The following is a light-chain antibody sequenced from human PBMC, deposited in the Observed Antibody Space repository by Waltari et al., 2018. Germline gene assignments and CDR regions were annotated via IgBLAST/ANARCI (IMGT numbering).Light chain of an antibody. Sequence: QYALTQPASVSGSPGPSIPISCTGTSSDVGASTSASWYQQHPGNAPKLIIYDVSKRPSGVSNRFSGSKSGNTASLTISGLQAEDEADYYCTSYTSTSTRVFGGGTKLTVL. CDR2: DVS. CDR3: TSYTSTSTRV. J-gene: IGLJ2*01. CDR1: SSDVGASTS. V-gene: IGLV2-14*03.